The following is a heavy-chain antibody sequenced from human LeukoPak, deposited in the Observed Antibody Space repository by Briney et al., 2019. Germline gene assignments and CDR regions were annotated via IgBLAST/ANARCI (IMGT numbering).Heavy chain of an antibody. V-gene: IGHV4-59*01. CDR1: GGSISSYY. CDR2: IYYSGST. CDR3: AKMDIVATIYWFDP. D-gene: IGHD5-12*01. Sequence: SETLSLTCTVSGGSISSYYWSWIRQPPGKGLEWIGYIYYSGSTNYNPSLKSRVTISVDTSKNQFSLKLSSVTAADTAVYYCAKMDIVATIYWFDPWGQGTLVTVSS. J-gene: IGHJ5*02.